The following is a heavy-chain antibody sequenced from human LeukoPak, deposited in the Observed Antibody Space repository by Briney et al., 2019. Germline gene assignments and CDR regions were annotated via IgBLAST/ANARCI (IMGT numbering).Heavy chain of an antibody. CDR3: ARTFVSGDGYKVGYFDY. D-gene: IGHD5-24*01. CDR2: TYYSGST. J-gene: IGHJ4*02. CDR1: SGSFTSGGYY. V-gene: IGHV4-31*03. Sequence: SQTLSLTCTVSSGSFTSGGYYWSWIRQHPGKGLEWIGYTYYSGSTYYNPSLKSRVTISVDTSKNQFSLKLSSVTAADTAVYYCARTFVSGDGYKVGYFDYWGQGTLVTASS.